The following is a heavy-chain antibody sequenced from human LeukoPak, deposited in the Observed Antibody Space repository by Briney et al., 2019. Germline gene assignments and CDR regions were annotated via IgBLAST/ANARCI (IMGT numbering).Heavy chain of an antibody. CDR2: ISSSSSYI. V-gene: IGHV3-21*04. CDR3: ARNNGMDV. CDR1: GFTFSRYS. J-gene: IGHJ6*02. Sequence: PGGSLRLSCAASGFTFSRYSMNWVRQAPGKGLEWVSSISSSSSYIYYADSVKGRFTISKDNAKNSLYLQMNSLRAEDAALYHCARNNGMDVWGQGTTVIVSS.